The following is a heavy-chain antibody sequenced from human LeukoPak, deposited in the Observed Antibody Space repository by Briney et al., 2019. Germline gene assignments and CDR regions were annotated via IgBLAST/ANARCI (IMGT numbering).Heavy chain of an antibody. CDR1: GLTVGDYG. Sequence: PGGSLRLSCAASGLTVGDYGMSWVRQAPGKGLEWVSGINWSGESTGYADSAKGRFTNSRDNAENALYLQMNSLRAEDTALYYCARDLSSSWYSLGYWGRGTLVTVS. V-gene: IGHV3-20*04. J-gene: IGHJ4*02. CDR3: ARDLSSSWYSLGY. CDR2: INWSGEST. D-gene: IGHD6-13*01.